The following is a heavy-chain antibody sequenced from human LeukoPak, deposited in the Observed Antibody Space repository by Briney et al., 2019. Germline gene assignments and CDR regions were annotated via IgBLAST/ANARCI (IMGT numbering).Heavy chain of an antibody. CDR2: IYHSGST. CDR3: ARGPKVYDSSGYYLEPIDY. J-gene: IGHJ4*02. Sequence: SETLSLTCSVSAYSISNGYYWGWIRQPPGKGLEWIGSIYHSGSTYHNPSLKSRVTISVDTSKNQFSLKLSSVTAADTAVYYCARGPKVYDSSGYYLEPIDYWGQGTLVTVSS. CDR1: AYSISNGYY. V-gene: IGHV4-38-2*02. D-gene: IGHD3-22*01.